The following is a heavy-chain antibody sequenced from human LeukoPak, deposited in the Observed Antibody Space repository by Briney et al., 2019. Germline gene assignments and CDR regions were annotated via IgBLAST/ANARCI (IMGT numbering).Heavy chain of an antibody. D-gene: IGHD6-19*01. V-gene: IGHV1-2*02. Sequence: GASVKVSCKASGYTFTGYYMHWVRQAPGQGLEWMGWINPNSGGTNYAQKFQGRVTMTRNTSISTAYMELSSLRSEDTAVYYCARVDSSGWYESAFDIWGQGTMVTVSS. CDR3: ARVDSSGWYESAFDI. J-gene: IGHJ3*02. CDR2: INPNSGGT. CDR1: GYTFTGYY.